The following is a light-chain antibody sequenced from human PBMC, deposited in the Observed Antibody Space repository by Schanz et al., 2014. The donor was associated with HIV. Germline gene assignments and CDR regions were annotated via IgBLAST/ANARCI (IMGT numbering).Light chain of an antibody. CDR1: QSINRW. CDR3: QQYNTNSYT. J-gene: IGKJ2*01. Sequence: DIQMTQSPSTLSTSVGDTVTITCRASQSINRWLAWYQQKPGKAPNLLIYQASTLETGVPSRFSGSGSGTEFNLSITSLQPDDFATYYCQQYNTNSYTFGQGTKLEIK. V-gene: IGKV1-5*03. CDR2: QAS.